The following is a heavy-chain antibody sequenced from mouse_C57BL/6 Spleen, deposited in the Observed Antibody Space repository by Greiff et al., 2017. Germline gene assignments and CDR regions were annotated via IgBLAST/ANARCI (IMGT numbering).Heavy chain of an antibody. J-gene: IGHJ1*03. CDR2: IYPGDGDT. CDR3: ARQPEGSSSYFEV. D-gene: IGHD1-1*01. CDR1: GYAFSSYW. Sequence: VQRVESGAELVKPGASVKISCKASGYAFSSYWMNWVKQRPGKGLEWIGQIYPGDGDTNYNGKFKGKATLTADKSSSTAYMQLSSLTSEDSAVYFCARQPEGSSSYFEVWGTGTTVTVSS. V-gene: IGHV1-80*01.